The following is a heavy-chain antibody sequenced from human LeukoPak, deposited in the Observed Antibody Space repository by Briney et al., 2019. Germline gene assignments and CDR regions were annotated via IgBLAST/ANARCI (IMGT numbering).Heavy chain of an antibody. CDR1: GGSISSGGYY. J-gene: IGHJ6*03. CDR2: IYYSGST. D-gene: IGHD6-13*01. CDR3: ARGGGNSWYYYYFVDV. Sequence: SETLSLTCTLSGGSISSGGYYSSWIRQHPGKGLEWSGYIYYSGSTYYNPSLKSRVTISVDTSQNPFSLKLSSVTAADTAVYYCARGGGNSWYYYYFVDVWGKGPTVTVSS. V-gene: IGHV4-31*03.